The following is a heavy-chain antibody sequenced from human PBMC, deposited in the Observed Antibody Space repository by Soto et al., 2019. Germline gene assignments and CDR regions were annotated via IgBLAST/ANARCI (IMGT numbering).Heavy chain of an antibody. CDR2: ISHDGGT. D-gene: IGHD3-10*01. CDR3: ARGKLVWYGDLTPYHRDMDV. V-gene: IGHV4-34*01. Sequence: PSETVSLTXAFYGGSFDDFYWSWVRQSPGKGLEWVGEISHDGGTNYSPSLASRVSISVDTSKNQFSLHLRSVTAADTGLYYCARGKLVWYGDLTPYHRDMDVWGQGTTVTVSS. J-gene: IGHJ6*02. CDR1: GGSFDDFY.